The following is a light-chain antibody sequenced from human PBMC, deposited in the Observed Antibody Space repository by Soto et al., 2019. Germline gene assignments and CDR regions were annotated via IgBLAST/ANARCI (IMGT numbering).Light chain of an antibody. CDR3: QQYDNLPPANT. V-gene: IGKV1-33*01. J-gene: IGKJ2*01. CDR2: DAS. Sequence: DIQMTHSPSSLSASVGDRVTITCQASQDISNYLNWYQQKPGKAPKLLIYDASNLETGVPSRFSGSGSGTDFTFTISSLQPEDIATYYCQQYDNLPPANTFGQGTKLEIK. CDR1: QDISNY.